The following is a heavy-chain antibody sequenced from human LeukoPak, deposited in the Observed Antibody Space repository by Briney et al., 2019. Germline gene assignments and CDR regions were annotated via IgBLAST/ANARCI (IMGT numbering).Heavy chain of an antibody. CDR1: GGSISSYY. CDR2: IFYSGSP. Sequence: SETLSLTCTVSGGSISSYYWSWIRQPPGKGLGWIGNIFYSGSPNYNPSLKSRVTISFDTSKNQFSLKLSSVTAADTAVYYCARVGDLAAAGTYDSWGQGTLVTVSS. D-gene: IGHD6-13*01. V-gene: IGHV4-59*08. J-gene: IGHJ4*02. CDR3: ARVGDLAAAGTYDS.